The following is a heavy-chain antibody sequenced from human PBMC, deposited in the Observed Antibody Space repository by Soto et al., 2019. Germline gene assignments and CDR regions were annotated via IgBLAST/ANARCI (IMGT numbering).Heavy chain of an antibody. Sequence: QVQLQESGPGLVKPSQTLSLTCTVSGGSISSGGYYWSWIRQHPGKGLEWIGYIYYSGSTYYNPSLKHRVTISVDTSKNQFSLKLSSVTAADTAVYYCARDRYGDIPWYSYGMDVWGQGTTVTVSS. CDR1: GGSISSGGYY. J-gene: IGHJ6*02. V-gene: IGHV4-31*03. CDR3: ARDRYGDIPWYSYGMDV. CDR2: IYYSGST. D-gene: IGHD4-17*01.